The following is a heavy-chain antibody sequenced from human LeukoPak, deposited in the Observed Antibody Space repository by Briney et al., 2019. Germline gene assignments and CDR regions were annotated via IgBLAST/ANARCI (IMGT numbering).Heavy chain of an antibody. CDR2: IYYDGRN. V-gene: IGHV4-39*01. J-gene: IGHJ4*02. Sequence: SETLSLTCTASGGSISSSSHYWGWIRQPPGKGLEWIGSIYYDGRNYYNPSLKSRATISADTSKNQFSLKLSSVTAADTAVYYCARLSPIWWFYWGQGTLVTVSS. CDR1: GGSISSSSHY. D-gene: IGHD2-21*01. CDR3: ARLSPIWWFY.